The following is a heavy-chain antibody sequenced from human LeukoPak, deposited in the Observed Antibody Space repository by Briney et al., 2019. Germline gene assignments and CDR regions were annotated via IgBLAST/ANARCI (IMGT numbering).Heavy chain of an antibody. Sequence: ASVKVSCKASGYTFTDYYVHWVRQAPGQGLEWMGWINPDSDGTKCAQKFQGRVTMTRDTSISTAYMELGSLRSDDTAVYYCARKKDDIFYYFNYWGQGTVVTVSS. J-gene: IGHJ4*02. CDR3: ARKKDDIFYYFNY. V-gene: IGHV1-2*02. CDR2: INPDSDGT. CDR1: GYTFTDYY. D-gene: IGHD3-9*01.